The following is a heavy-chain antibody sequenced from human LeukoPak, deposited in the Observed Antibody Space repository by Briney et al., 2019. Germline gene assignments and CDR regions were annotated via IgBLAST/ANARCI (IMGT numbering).Heavy chain of an antibody. J-gene: IGHJ4*02. V-gene: IGHV4-34*01. Sequence: SETLSLTCAVYGGSFSGYYWSWIRRPPGKGLEWIGEINHSGSTNYNPSLKSRVTISVDTSKNQFSLKLSSVTAADTAVYYCARGSWIQLWYYWGQGTLVTVSS. CDR2: INHSGST. D-gene: IGHD5-18*01. CDR3: ARGSWIQLWYY. CDR1: GGSFSGYY.